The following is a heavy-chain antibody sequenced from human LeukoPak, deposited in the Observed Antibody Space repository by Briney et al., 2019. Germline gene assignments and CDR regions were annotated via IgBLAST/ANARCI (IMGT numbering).Heavy chain of an antibody. CDR1: GFSVSSNY. CDR3: AQQLGYCSDGTCYFTY. CDR2: IYSDGTT. D-gene: IGHD2-15*01. V-gene: IGHV3-53*01. J-gene: IGHJ4*02. Sequence: GGSLRLSCAASGFSVSSNYMSWVRQAPGKGLEWVSVIYSDGTTYYADSVKGRFTISRDNSKNTLYLQMNSLSAEDTAVYYCAQQLGYCSDGTCYFTYWGQGTLVTVSS.